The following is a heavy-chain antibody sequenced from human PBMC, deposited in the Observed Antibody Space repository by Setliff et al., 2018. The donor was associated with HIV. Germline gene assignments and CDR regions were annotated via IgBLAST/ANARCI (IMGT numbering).Heavy chain of an antibody. CDR1: GGSISSGSYY. D-gene: IGHD3-9*01. J-gene: IGHJ3*02. Sequence: SETLSLTCNVSGGSISSGSYYWSWIRQPAGKGLEWIGRIYTSGSTNYNPSLKSRVTMSVDTSKNQFSLKLSSVTAADTAVYYCARVLLTGYYKGAFDIWGQGTMVTVSS. CDR2: IYTSGST. V-gene: IGHV4-61*02. CDR3: ARVLLTGYYKGAFDI.